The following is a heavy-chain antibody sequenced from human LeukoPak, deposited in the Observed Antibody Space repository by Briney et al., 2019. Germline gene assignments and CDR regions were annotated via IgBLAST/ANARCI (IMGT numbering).Heavy chain of an antibody. V-gene: IGHV4-61*02. J-gene: IGHJ4*02. D-gene: IGHD5-18*01. CDR1: GGSISSGSYY. CDR3: ARAGYSYGYWIFDY. Sequence: SQTLSLTCTVSGGSISSGSYYWSWIRQPAGKGLEWIGRIYTSGSTNYNPSLKSRVTISVDTSKNQFSQKLSSVTAADTAVYYCARAGYSYGYWIFDYWGQGTLVTVSS. CDR2: IYTSGST.